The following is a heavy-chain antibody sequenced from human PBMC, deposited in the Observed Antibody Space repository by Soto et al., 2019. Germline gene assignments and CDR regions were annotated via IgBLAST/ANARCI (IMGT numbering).Heavy chain of an antibody. CDR1: GFTFRNYD. CDR3: ARTDRDFYGVDV. V-gene: IGHV3-13*05. CDR2: ISAAGDP. Sequence: EVQLVESGGGLVQPGGSLRLSCEASGFTFRNYDMHWVRQGTGKGLEWVSGISAAGDPDYADSVEGRFTISRENAQNSFFLQMNSLRVCDTAVYYCARTDRDFYGVDVWGQGTTVIVSS. J-gene: IGHJ6*02.